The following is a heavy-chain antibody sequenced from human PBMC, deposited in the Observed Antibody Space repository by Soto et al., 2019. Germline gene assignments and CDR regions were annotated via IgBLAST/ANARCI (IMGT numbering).Heavy chain of an antibody. CDR3: AKDPDYGDYHDY. Sequence: PGGSLRLSCAASGFTFDDFTMHWVRQVPGKALEWVSAISGSGGSTYYADSVKGRFTISRDNSKNTLYLQMNSLRAEDTAVYYCAKDPDYGDYHDYWGQGTLVTVSS. CDR1: GFTFDDFT. J-gene: IGHJ4*02. CDR2: ISGSGGST. V-gene: IGHV3-23*01. D-gene: IGHD4-17*01.